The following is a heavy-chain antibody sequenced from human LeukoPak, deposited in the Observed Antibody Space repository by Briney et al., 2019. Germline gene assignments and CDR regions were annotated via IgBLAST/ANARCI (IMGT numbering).Heavy chain of an antibody. CDR1: GGSISSYY. CDR2: IYYSGST. Sequence: SETLSLTCTVSGGSISSYYWSRIRQPPGKGLEWIGYIYYSGSTNYNPSLKSRVTISVDTSMNQFSLKLNSVTAADTAVYYCASYDSRGLFDYWGQGTLVTVSS. CDR3: ASYDSRGLFDY. D-gene: IGHD3-22*01. V-gene: IGHV4-59*01. J-gene: IGHJ4*02.